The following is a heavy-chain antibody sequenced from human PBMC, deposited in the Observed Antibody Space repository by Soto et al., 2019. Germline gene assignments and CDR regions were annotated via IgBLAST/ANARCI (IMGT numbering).Heavy chain of an antibody. J-gene: IGHJ4*02. CDR1: GGLFSSYA. V-gene: IGHV1-69*01. D-gene: IGHD3-22*01. CDR3: ARGGSGYVWFNEF. CDR2: IIPVFDTV. Sequence: QEQLVQSGAEVKKSGSSVKVSCKDTGGLFSSYAVSWVRQAPGQGLEWMGGIIPVFDTVYYAQKCQGRVTITADESTNTAYMELSSLRSEDTAMDYCARGGSGYVWFNEFWGQGTLVTVSS.